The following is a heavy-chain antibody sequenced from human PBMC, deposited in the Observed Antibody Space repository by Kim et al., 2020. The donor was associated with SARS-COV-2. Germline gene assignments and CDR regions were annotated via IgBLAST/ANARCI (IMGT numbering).Heavy chain of an antibody. CDR3: ASWRDYYDSSGSLYYFDY. J-gene: IGHJ4*02. V-gene: IGHV1-69*13. D-gene: IGHD3-22*01. CDR2: IIPIFGTA. Sequence: SVKVSCKASGGTFSSYAISWVRQAPGQGLEWMGGIIPIFGTANYAQKFQGRVTITADESTSTAYMELSSLRSEDTAVYYCASWRDYYDSSGSLYYFDYWGQGTLVTVSS. CDR1: GGTFSSYA.